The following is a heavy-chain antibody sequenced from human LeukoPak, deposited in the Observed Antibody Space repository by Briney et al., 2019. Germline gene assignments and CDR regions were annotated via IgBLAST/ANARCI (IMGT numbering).Heavy chain of an antibody. Sequence: ASEKVSCKASGYTFTGNYMHWVRQAPGQGLEWMGWINPNSGDTHYAQNFQGRVTMTRDTSISTAYMELSRLTSDDTAIYYCARGQGSSWFDYWGQGTLVSISS. CDR3: ARGQGSSWFDY. CDR2: INPNSGDT. V-gene: IGHV1-2*02. D-gene: IGHD6-13*01. J-gene: IGHJ5*01. CDR1: GYTFTGNY.